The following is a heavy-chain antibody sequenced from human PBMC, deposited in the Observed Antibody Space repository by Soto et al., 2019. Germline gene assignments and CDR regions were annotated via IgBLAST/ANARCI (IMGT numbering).Heavy chain of an antibody. CDR1: GGSIGSGGYY. CDR3: ARQPRGPGYGERGLYFDY. CDR2: IYFSGSP. D-gene: IGHD3-16*01. Sequence: SETLSLTCTVSGGSIGSGGYYWSWIRQHPGKGLEWIGYIYFSGSPHYIPSLQSRVTISVDPSTNQFSLKLISVTAADTAVYISARQPRGPGYGERGLYFDYSGQGTLVTVSS. V-gene: IGHV4-39*01. J-gene: IGHJ4*02.